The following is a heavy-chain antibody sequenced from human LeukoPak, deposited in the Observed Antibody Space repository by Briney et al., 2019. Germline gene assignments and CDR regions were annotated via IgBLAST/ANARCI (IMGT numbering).Heavy chain of an antibody. J-gene: IGHJ4*02. CDR2: ISYDGSNK. Sequence: GGSLRLSCAASGFTFSSYAMHWVRQAPGKGLEWGAVISYDGSNKYYADSVKGRFTISRDNSKNTLYLQMNSLRAEDTAVYYCAREGVVVPAAWVYFDYWGQGTLVTVSS. V-gene: IGHV3-30*04. CDR1: GFTFSSYA. D-gene: IGHD2-2*01. CDR3: AREGVVVPAAWVYFDY.